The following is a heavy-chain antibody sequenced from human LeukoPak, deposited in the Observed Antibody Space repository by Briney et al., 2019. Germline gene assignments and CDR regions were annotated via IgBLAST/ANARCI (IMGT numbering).Heavy chain of an antibody. CDR3: ARGPYGDYLNY. Sequence: SETLSLTCAVYGGSFSGYYWSWIRQPPGKGLEWIGEINRSGSTNYNPSLKSRVTISVDTFKNQFSLKLSSVTAADTAVYYCARGPYGDYLNYWGQGTLVTVSS. D-gene: IGHD4-17*01. V-gene: IGHV4-34*01. J-gene: IGHJ4*02. CDR2: INRSGST. CDR1: GGSFSGYY.